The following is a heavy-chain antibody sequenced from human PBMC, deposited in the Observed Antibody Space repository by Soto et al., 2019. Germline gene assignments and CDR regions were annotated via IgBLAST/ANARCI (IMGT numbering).Heavy chain of an antibody. CDR2: ISSRSTFI. J-gene: IGHJ4*02. CDR3: ARDPPLSMIVVVGVDDF. D-gene: IGHD3-22*01. V-gene: IGHV3-21*06. Sequence: GSLRLSCTVLGFTLTNENMNWVRQAPGKGLEWVSSISSRSTFINYADSVKGRFTISRDNDKGLVYLQMNSLRAEDTAVYYCARDPPLSMIVVVGVDDFWGQGTLVTVSS. CDR1: GFTLTNEN.